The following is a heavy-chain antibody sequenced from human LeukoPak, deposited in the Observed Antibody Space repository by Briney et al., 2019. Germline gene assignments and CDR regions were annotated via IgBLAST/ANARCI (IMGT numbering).Heavy chain of an antibody. D-gene: IGHD3-3*01. V-gene: IGHV3-23*01. CDR2: ISGSGGST. CDR1: GFTFSSYA. J-gene: IGHJ4*02. Sequence: GGSLRLSCAASGFTFSSYAMSWVRQAPGKGLEWVSAISGSGGSTYYADSVKGRFTISRDNSKNSLYLQMNSLRAEDMALYYCAKGQGRFLEWFVDYWGQGTLVTVSS. CDR3: AKGQGRFLEWFVDY.